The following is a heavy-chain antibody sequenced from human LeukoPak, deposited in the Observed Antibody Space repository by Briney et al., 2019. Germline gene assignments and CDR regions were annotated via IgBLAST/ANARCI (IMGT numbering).Heavy chain of an antibody. CDR1: GYTFTSYD. CDR3: ARGTSWFGELRYYGMDV. CDR2: MNPNSGNT. Sequence: ASVKVSCKASGYTFTSYDINWARQATGQGLEWMGWMNPNSGNTGYAQKLQGRVTMTRNTSISTAYMELSSLRSEDTAVYYCARGTSWFGELRYYGMDVWGQGTTVTVSS. D-gene: IGHD3-10*01. V-gene: IGHV1-8*01. J-gene: IGHJ6*02.